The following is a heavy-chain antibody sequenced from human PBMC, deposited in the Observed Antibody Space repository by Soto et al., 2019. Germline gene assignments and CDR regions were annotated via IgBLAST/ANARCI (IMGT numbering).Heavy chain of an antibody. Sequence: PGESLKISCKGSGYSFTSYWIGWVRQMPGKGLEWMGIIYPGDSDTRYSPSFQGQVTISADKSISTAYLQWSSLKASDTAMYYCARLRSSPVENYYYYGMDVWGQGTTVTVSS. V-gene: IGHV5-51*01. D-gene: IGHD6-6*01. CDR2: IYPGDSDT. CDR1: GYSFTSYW. J-gene: IGHJ6*02. CDR3: ARLRSSPVENYYYYGMDV.